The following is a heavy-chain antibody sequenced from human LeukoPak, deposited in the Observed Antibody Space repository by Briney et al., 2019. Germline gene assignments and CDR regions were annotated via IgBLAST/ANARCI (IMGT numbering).Heavy chain of an antibody. J-gene: IGHJ6*04. D-gene: IGHD3-10*02. CDR1: GFTFTAYT. CDR2: ISGSTTDI. V-gene: IGHV3-21*01. Sequence: PGGSLRLSCAASGFTFTAYTINWVRQAPGKGLEWVSYISGSTTDIYYTDSVKGRFTISRDNAKNSLYLQMNRLRAEDTAVYYCAELGITMIGGVWGKGTTVTISS. CDR3: AELGITMIGGV.